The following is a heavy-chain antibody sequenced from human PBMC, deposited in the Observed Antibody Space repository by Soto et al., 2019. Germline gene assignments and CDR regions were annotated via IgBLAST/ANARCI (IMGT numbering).Heavy chain of an antibody. J-gene: IGHJ6*02. CDR1: GLIFSDYH. CDR2: IRRKANSYTT. Sequence: EVQLVESGGGLVQPGGSLRLSRAASGLIFSDYHMDWVRQAPGKGLEWVGRIRRKANSYTTEYAASVKGRFTISRDDLKNSLYLQMNSLKTEDTAVYYCAMLGGWSGGSNDMDVWGQGTTVTVSS. V-gene: IGHV3-72*01. CDR3: AMLGGWSGGSNDMDV. D-gene: IGHD6-19*01.